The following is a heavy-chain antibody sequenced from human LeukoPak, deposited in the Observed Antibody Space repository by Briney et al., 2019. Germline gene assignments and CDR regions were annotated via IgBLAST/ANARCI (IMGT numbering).Heavy chain of an antibody. D-gene: IGHD3-22*01. CDR1: GYTFTGYY. CDR3: ARDINGYYYDSHGYYPTDL. J-gene: IGHJ5*02. CDR2: INPNSGGT. V-gene: IGHV1-2*02. Sequence: ASVKVSCKASGYTFTGYYMHWVRQAPGQGLEWMGWINPNSGGTNYAQKFQGRVTMTRDTSISTAHMELSRLRSDDTAVYYCARDINGYYYDSHGYYPTDLWGQGTLVTVSS.